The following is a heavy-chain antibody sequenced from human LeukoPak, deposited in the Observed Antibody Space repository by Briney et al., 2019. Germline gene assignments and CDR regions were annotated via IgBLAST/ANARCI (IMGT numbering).Heavy chain of an antibody. D-gene: IGHD3-10*01. J-gene: IGHJ3*02. CDR2: ISGSGGST. V-gene: IGHV3-23*01. CDR1: GFTFSSYA. Sequence: GGSLRLSCAASGFTFSSYAMSWVRQAPGKGLEWVSAISGSGGSTYYADSVKGRFTISRDNSKNTLYLQMNSLRAEDTAVYYCAKDLVWFGENFDAFDIWGQGTMVTVSS. CDR3: AKDLVWFGENFDAFDI.